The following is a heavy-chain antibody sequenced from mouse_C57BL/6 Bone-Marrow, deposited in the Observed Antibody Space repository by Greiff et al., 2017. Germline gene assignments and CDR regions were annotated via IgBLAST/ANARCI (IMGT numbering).Heavy chain of an antibody. J-gene: IGHJ3*01. CDR3: AREVSYCYGCSWFAY. CDR2: IYPRGGNT. CDR1: GYTFTSYG. Sequence: QVQLKESGAELARPGASVKLSCKASGYTFTSYGISWVKQRPGQGLEWIGEIYPRGGNTYYNEKFKGKATLTADKSSSTAYMELRSLTSEDSAVYFCAREVSYCYGCSWFAYWGQGTLVTVSA. V-gene: IGHV1-81*01. D-gene: IGHD1-1*01.